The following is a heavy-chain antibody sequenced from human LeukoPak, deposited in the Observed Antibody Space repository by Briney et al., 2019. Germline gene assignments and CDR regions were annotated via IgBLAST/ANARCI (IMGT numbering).Heavy chain of an antibody. CDR3: TRDGGYSGFDFDY. D-gene: IGHD5-12*01. Sequence: GGSLRLSWAASGFSFNFHIMNWVRQAPGRGLEWISYMTASGVTMYAESVYGRFTISRDNDKKSVYLQMISLRVEDTAVYFCTRDGGYSGFDFDYWGQGVLVTVSS. V-gene: IGHV3-69-1*01. J-gene: IGHJ4*02. CDR1: GFSFNFHI. CDR2: MTASGVT.